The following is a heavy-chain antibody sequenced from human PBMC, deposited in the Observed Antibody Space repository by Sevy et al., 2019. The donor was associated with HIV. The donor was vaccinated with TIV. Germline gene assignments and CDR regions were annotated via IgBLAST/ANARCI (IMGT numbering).Heavy chain of an antibody. CDR3: XXXXXPVLAFDI. V-gene: IGHV4-59*01. CDR1: GGSIRSYY. CDR2: IYYSGST. Sequence: SETLSLTCTVSGGSIRSYYWSWIRQPPGKGLEWIGYIYYSGSTNYNPSLKSRVTISLDTSKNQFSLKLSSVTAADTXXXXXXXXXXPVLAFDIWGQGTMVTVSS. J-gene: IGHJ3*02. D-gene: IGHD1-1*01.